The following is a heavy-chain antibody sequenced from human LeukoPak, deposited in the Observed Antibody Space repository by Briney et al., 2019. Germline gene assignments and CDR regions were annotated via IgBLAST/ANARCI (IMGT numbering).Heavy chain of an antibody. CDR2: IWSDGSSK. D-gene: IGHD6-19*01. J-gene: IGHJ6*02. CDR3: AGTSSGPERRGMDV. Sequence: GGSLRLSCAASKFTFSSYGMHWVRQAPGKGLEWVAVIWSDGSSKYYADSVKGRFTISRDNSKNTLYLQMNSLRAEDTAVYYCAGTSSGPERRGMDVWGQGTTVTVSS. CDR1: KFTFSSYG. V-gene: IGHV3-33*01.